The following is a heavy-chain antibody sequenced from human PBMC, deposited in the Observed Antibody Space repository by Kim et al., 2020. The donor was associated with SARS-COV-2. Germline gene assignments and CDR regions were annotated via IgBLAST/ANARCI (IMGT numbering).Heavy chain of an antibody. D-gene: IGHD3-22*01. J-gene: IGHJ4*02. CDR2: ISYDGSNK. Sequence: GGSLRLSCAASGFTFSSYGMHWVRQAPGKGLEWVAVISYDGSNKYYADSVKGRFTISRDNSKNTLYLQMNSLRAEDTAVYYCALDYYDSSGYYYAGDYWGQGTLVTVSS. V-gene: IGHV3-30*03. CDR3: ALDYYDSSGYYYAGDY. CDR1: GFTFSSYG.